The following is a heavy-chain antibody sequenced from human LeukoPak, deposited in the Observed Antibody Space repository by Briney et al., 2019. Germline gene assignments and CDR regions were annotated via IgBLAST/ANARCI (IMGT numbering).Heavy chain of an antibody. D-gene: IGHD2-15*01. Sequence: PSETLSLTCTVSGGSISSYYWSWIRQPAGKGLEWIGRIYASGSTNYNPSLKSRVTMSVDMSKNQFSLKLNSVTAADTAVYYCARDRIVGYCTGGSCYGPIDYWGQGTLVTVSS. V-gene: IGHV4-4*07. J-gene: IGHJ4*02. CDR1: GGSISSYY. CDR2: IYASGST. CDR3: ARDRIVGYCTGGSCYGPIDY.